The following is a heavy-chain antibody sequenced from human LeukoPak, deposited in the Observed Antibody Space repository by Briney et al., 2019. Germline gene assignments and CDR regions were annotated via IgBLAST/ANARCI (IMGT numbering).Heavy chain of an antibody. V-gene: IGHV1-2*02. CDR3: ARGSRFHPQNWFDP. CDR1: GYTFIDYY. J-gene: IGHJ5*02. Sequence: ASVKVSCKASGYTFIDYYIHWVRQAPGQGPEWMGWVGPNTGGTYYAQTFQGRVTMTSAASISAVYMELTSLTYDDTAVYYCARGSRFHPQNWFDPWGQGTLITVSS. D-gene: IGHD3-10*01. CDR2: VGPNTGGT.